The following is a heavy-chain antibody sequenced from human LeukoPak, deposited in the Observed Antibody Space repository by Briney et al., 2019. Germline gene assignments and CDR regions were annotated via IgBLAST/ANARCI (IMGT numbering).Heavy chain of an antibody. J-gene: IGHJ4*02. V-gene: IGHV1-2*02. CDR3: AREKGGQWLVGWELRGGMDFDY. D-gene: IGHD6-19*01. Sequence: ASVKVSCKASGYTLTGYYMHWVRQAPGQGLEWMGWINPNSGGTNYAQKFQGRVTMTRDTSISTAYMELSRLRSDDTAVYYCAREKGGQWLVGWELRGGMDFDYWGQGTLVTVSS. CDR2: INPNSGGT. CDR1: GYTLTGYY.